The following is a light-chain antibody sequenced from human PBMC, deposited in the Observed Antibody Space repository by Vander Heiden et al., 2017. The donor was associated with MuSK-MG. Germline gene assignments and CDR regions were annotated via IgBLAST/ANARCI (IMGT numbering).Light chain of an antibody. J-gene: IGLJ3*02. V-gene: IGLV3-1*01. CDR2: QDS. CDR3: KAWDSSNTWV. CDR1: KLGDKY. Sequence: SYELTQPPSVSVSPGQTARITCSGDKLGDKYACWYRQKPGQSPVLVIYQDSKRPSGIPERFSGSNSGNTAALTISGTQAMDEADYYCKAWDSSNTWVFGGGTKLTVL.